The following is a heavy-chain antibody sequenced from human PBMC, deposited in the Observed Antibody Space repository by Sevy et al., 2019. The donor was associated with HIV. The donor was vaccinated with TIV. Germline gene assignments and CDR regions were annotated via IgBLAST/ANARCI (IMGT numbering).Heavy chain of an antibody. CDR3: AKDTSDYGDYGGTYYFGMDV. CDR1: GFTFSSYG. V-gene: IGHV3-30*18. CDR2: ISYDGSNK. J-gene: IGHJ6*02. Sequence: GGSLRLSCAASGFTFSSYGMHWVRQAPGKGLEWVAVISYDGSNKYYAHSVKGRFTISRDNSKNTLYLQMNSLRAEDTAVYYCAKDTSDYGDYGGTYYFGMDVWGQGTTVTVSS. D-gene: IGHD4-17*01.